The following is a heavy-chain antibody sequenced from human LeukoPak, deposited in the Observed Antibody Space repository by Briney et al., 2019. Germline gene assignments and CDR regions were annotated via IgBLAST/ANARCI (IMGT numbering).Heavy chain of an antibody. CDR2: INHSGST. CDR3: ARFSAPLRFRIDY. D-gene: IGHD3-16*01. Sequence: SETLSLTCAVYGGSFSGYYWSWIRQPPGEGLEWIGEINHSGSTNYNPSLKSRVTISVDTSKNQFSLKLSSVTAADTAVYYCARFSAPLRFRIDYWGQGTLVTVSS. V-gene: IGHV4-34*01. J-gene: IGHJ4*02. CDR1: GGSFSGYY.